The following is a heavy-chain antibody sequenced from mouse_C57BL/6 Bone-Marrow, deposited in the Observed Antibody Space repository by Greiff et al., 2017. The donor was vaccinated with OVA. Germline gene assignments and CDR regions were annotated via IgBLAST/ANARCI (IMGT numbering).Heavy chain of an antibody. V-gene: IGHV14-4*01. CDR1: GFNIKDDY. Sequence: VQLQQSGAELVRPGASVKLSCTASGFNIKDDYMHWVKQRPEQGLEWIGWIDPENGDTEYASKFQGKATITADTSSNTAYLQLSSLTSEDTAVYYCTKEGWLLRLDYWGQGTTLTVSS. D-gene: IGHD2-3*01. CDR3: TKEGWLLRLDY. J-gene: IGHJ2*01. CDR2: IDPENGDT.